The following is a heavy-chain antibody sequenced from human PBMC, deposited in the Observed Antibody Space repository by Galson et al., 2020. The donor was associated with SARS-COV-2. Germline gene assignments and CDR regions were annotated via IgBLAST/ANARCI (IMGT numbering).Heavy chain of an antibody. Sequence: GGSLRLSCAASGFTFSTYAMSWVRQAPGKGLEWVSAISFADTTYYADSVKGRFTISRDKSKNTLYLKMNSLRAEDTAVYYCVTVVISFAFDPWGQGTLVSVSS. D-gene: IGHD3-22*01. CDR1: GFTFSTYA. CDR2: ISFADTT. CDR3: VTVVISFAFDP. J-gene: IGHJ5*02. V-gene: IGHV3-23*01.